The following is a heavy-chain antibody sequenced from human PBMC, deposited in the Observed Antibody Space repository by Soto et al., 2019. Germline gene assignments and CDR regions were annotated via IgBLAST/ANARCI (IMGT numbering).Heavy chain of an antibody. J-gene: IGHJ4*02. D-gene: IGHD3-10*01. CDR1: GGSISSGDYY. V-gene: IGHV4-31*03. CDR2: IYYSGST. CDR3: ARRDLRGDDQPFDY. Sequence: QVQLQESGPGLVKPSQTLSLTCTVSGGSISSGDYYWSWIRQHPGKGLEWIGYIYYSGSTYYNPSLKSRVTISVDTSKNQCSLKLSSVTAADTAVYYCARRDLRGDDQPFDYWGQGTLVTVSS.